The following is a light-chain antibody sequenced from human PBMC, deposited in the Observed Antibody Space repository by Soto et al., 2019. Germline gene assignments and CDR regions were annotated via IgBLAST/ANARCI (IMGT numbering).Light chain of an antibody. CDR1: QSVRSDY. Sequence: EIVLTQSPDTLSLSPGQRATLSCRASQSVRSDYFAWYQQKPGQAPRVIIFGVSTRATGVPDRFSGSGSGTDFTLTISRLEPEDFGLYYCQQYGNSPLTFGGGTKVEIK. CDR2: GVS. V-gene: IGKV3-20*01. CDR3: QQYGNSPLT. J-gene: IGKJ4*01.